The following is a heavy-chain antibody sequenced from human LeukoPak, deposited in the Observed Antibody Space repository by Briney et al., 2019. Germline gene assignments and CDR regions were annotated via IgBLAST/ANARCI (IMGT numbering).Heavy chain of an antibody. CDR2: IDPYTGNT. Sequence: ASVKVSCKASGYTFVGYYLHWLRQAPGQGLEWMAWIDPYTGNTHYAHKFQGRITVTRDTSVSTTYMELSWLTSDDTARYYCAREYSASEHWGQGTLVTVSS. CDR1: GYTFVGYY. J-gene: IGHJ4*02. V-gene: IGHV1-2*02. CDR3: AREYSASEH. D-gene: IGHD5-12*01.